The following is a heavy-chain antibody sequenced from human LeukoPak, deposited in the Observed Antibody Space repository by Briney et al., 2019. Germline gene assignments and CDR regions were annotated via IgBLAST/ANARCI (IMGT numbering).Heavy chain of an antibody. V-gene: IGHV4-34*01. CDR1: GGSFSGYY. Sequence: SETLSLTCAVYGGSFSGYYWSWIRQPPGKGLEWIGEINHSGSTNYNPSLKSRVTISVDTSKNQFFLKLSSVTAADTAVYYCARQSGRLRRYYYYYMDVWGKGTTVTVSS. CDR3: ARQSGRLRRYYYYYMDV. J-gene: IGHJ6*03. D-gene: IGHD3-10*01. CDR2: INHSGST.